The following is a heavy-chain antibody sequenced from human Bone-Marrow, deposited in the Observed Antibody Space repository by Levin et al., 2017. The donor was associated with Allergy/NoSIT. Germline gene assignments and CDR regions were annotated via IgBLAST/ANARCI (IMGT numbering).Heavy chain of an antibody. V-gene: IGHV5-10-1*01. CDR3: ARRLSGSYSFGEGS. D-gene: IGHD1-26*01. CDR2: IDPHDSYT. J-gene: IGHJ4*02. CDR1: GFSFASYW. Sequence: PGGSLRLSCKGSGFSFASYWIFWVRQMPGKGLEWMGKIDPHDSYTNYSPSFQGHVTISADKSISTAYLQWSSLKASDTAIYYCARRLSGSYSFGEGSWGQGTLVTVSS.